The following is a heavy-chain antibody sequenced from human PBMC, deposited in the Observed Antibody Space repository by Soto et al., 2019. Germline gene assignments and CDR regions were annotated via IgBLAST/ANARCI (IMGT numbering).Heavy chain of an antibody. CDR2: IGPESGAT. CDR3: GRGRSGQIVVFY. CDR1: GYTFTGHY. D-gene: IGHD3-22*01. Sequence: GASVKVSRKTSGYTFTGHYIHWVRQAPQQGPEWMGEIGPESGATRYAQKFRGRVTMTMDTSITTVYMELKNLSPDDTAVYYCGRGRSGQIVVFYWGQGTPVTVSS. V-gene: IGHV1-2*02. J-gene: IGHJ4*02.